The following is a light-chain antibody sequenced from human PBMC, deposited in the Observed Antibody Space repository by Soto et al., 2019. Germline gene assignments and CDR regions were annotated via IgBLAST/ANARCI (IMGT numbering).Light chain of an antibody. CDR3: AAWDDSLSGVV. V-gene: IGLV1-47*01. Sequence: QSVLTQPPSASGTPGQRVTISCSGSSSNIGSNYVYWYQQLPGTAPKLLIYRNNQRPSGVPDRFSGSKYGTSASLAISGLRSDDEADYYCAAWDDSLSGVVFCGGTKLTVL. CDR2: RNN. J-gene: IGLJ2*01. CDR1: SSNIGSNY.